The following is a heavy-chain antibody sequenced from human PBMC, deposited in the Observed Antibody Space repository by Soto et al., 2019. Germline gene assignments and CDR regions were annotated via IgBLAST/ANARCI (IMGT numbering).Heavy chain of an antibody. CDR3: AREVAADGTFREDVFDI. V-gene: IGHV1-69*12. CDR1: GGTFSNHA. J-gene: IGHJ3*02. Sequence: QVQLVQSGAEVNKPGSSVKVSCKASGGTFSNHAINWVRQAPGQGLEWMGRIIPIFTTTDYAQRLQSRVTITADESTITAYMELSSLKHDDTAVYYCAREVAADGTFREDVFDIWGQGTMVTVSS. D-gene: IGHD6-13*01. CDR2: IIPIFTTT.